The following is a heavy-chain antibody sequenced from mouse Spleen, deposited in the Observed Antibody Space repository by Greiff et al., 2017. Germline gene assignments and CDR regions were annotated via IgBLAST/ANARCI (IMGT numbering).Heavy chain of an antibody. CDR2: INYDGSST. CDR3: AREKGYYPDY. CDR1: GFTFSDYY. J-gene: IGHJ2*01. V-gene: IGHV5-16*01. Sequence: EVQVVESEGGLVQPGSSMKLSCTASGFTFSDYYMAWVRQVPEKGLEWVANINYDGSSTYYLDSLKSRFIISRDNAKNILYLQMSSLKSEDTATYYCAREKGYYPDYWGQGTTLTVSS.